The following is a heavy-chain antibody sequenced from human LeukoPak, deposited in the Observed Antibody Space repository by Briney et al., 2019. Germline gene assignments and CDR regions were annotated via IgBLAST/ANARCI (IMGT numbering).Heavy chain of an antibody. CDR1: GYTFTSYG. V-gene: IGHV1-18*01. CDR3: ARDPIVVVPAARQMSNWFDR. D-gene: IGHD2-2*01. J-gene: IGHJ5*02. Sequence: ASVKVSCKASGYTFTSYGISWVRQAPGQGLEWMGWISAYNGNTNYAQKLQGRGTMTTDTSTSTDYMELRSMRSEDTAVYYCARDPIVVVPAARQMSNWFDRWGQGTLVTVSS. CDR2: ISAYNGNT.